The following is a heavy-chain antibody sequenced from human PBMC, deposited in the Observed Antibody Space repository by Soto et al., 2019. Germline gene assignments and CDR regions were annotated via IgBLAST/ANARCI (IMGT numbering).Heavy chain of an antibody. V-gene: IGHV3-23*01. D-gene: IGHD5-18*01. Sequence: GGSLRLSCAASGFTFSSYAMSWVRQAPGKGLEWVSAISGSGGSTYYADSVKGRFTISRDNSKNTLYLQMNSLRAEDTAVYYCAKDGYSYGRVYYGMDVWGQGTTVTVSS. CDR2: ISGSGGST. CDR3: AKDGYSYGRVYYGMDV. CDR1: GFTFSSYA. J-gene: IGHJ6*02.